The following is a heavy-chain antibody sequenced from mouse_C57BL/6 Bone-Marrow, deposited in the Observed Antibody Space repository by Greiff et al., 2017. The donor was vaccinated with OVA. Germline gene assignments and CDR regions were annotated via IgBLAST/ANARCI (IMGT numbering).Heavy chain of an antibody. D-gene: IGHD1-1*01. CDR3: ARDGYYGSRGGLYYAMDY. CDR1: GYSITSGYD. V-gene: IGHV3-1*01. J-gene: IGHJ4*01. Sequence: EVMLVESGPGMVKPSQSLSLTCTVTGYSITSGYDWHWIRHFPGNKLEWMGYISYSGSTNYNPSLKSRISITHDTSKNHFFLKLNSVTTEDTATYYCARDGYYGSRGGLYYAMDYWGQGTSVTVSS. CDR2: ISYSGST.